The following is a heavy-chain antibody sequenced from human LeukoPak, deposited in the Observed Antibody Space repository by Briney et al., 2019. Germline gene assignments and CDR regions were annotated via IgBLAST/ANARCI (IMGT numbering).Heavy chain of an antibody. D-gene: IGHD4-17*01. CDR1: GDSIGGYY. J-gene: IGHJ4*02. V-gene: IGHV4-59*01. CDR3: ARGVYGVYFDL. CDR2: RESNGYT. Sequence: SETLSLTCTVSGDSIGGYYWSWLRQPPGKGLEWIAYRESNGYTESYPSLMSRVKISLDTSKNQSSLKLASVTAADTAVYFCARGVYGVYFDLWGQGTLVTVSS.